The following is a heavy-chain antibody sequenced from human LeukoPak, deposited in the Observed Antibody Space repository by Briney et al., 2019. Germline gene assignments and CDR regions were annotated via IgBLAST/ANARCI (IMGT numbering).Heavy chain of an antibody. CDR1: GGSISSYY. CDR3: ARQVRPCSDFDY. V-gene: IGHV4-59*01. CDR2: IYYSGST. Sequence: PSETLSLTCTVSGGSISSYYWSWIRQPPGKGLEWIGYIYYSGSTNYNPSLKSRVTISVDTSKNQFSLKLSSVTAADTAVYYCARQVRPCSDFDYWGQGTLVTVSS. D-gene: IGHD2-15*01. J-gene: IGHJ4*02.